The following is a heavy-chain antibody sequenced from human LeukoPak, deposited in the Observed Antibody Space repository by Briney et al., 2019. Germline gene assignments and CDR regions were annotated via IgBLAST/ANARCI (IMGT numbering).Heavy chain of an antibody. D-gene: IGHD3-10*01. Sequence: SETLSLTCTVSGGSISSSSYYWGWIRQPPGKGLEWIGSIYYSGSTYYNPSLKSRVIILIDMSKNHFSLTLSSVTAADTAVYYCARSDGYGLVGIWGQGTMVTVSS. CDR1: GGSISSSSYY. CDR2: IYYSGST. CDR3: ARSDGYGLVGI. V-gene: IGHV4-39*07. J-gene: IGHJ3*02.